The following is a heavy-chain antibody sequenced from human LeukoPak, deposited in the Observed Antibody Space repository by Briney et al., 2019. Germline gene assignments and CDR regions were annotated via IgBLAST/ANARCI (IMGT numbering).Heavy chain of an antibody. Sequence: GGSLRLSCAASGFTLNNYAMSWVRQAPGKGLEWVSVVHSGGNTYYADSVKGRFAISRDNSKNTLYLQMNSLRAEDTAVYFCARASTSGWDGFDHWGQGTLVTVSS. CDR2: VHSGGNT. J-gene: IGHJ4*02. D-gene: IGHD6-19*01. CDR1: GFTLNNYA. CDR3: ARASTSGWDGFDH. V-gene: IGHV3-53*01.